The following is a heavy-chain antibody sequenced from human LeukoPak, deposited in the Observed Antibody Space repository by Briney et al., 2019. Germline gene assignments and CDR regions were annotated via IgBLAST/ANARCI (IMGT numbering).Heavy chain of an antibody. CDR1: GGTFSSYA. D-gene: IGHD1-26*01. J-gene: IGHJ5*02. CDR2: IIPILDIT. Sequence: ASVKVSCKASGGTFSSYAISWVRQAPGQGLEWMGRIIPILDITNYAQKFQGRVTITADKSTTTAYMELNSLRSEDTAVYYCARDLLVGATRSPNWFDPWGQGTLVTVSS. CDR3: ARDLLVGATRSPNWFDP. V-gene: IGHV1-69*04.